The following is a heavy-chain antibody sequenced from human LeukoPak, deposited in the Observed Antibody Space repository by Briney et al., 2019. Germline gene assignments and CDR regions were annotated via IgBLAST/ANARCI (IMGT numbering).Heavy chain of an antibody. CDR3: ARGFGYRGYYGMAV. CDR2: ISYEGSNK. D-gene: IGHD5-24*01. J-gene: IGHJ6*02. V-gene: IGHV3-30-3*01. Sequence: GGSLRLSCAASGVTFSSYAMHWVRQAPGKGLEWGAVISYEGSNKYYPDSVQGHFPISRDNSQNTLSLQMNSLRGEDTAVYYCARGFGYRGYYGMAVWGQGTTVPVPS. CDR1: GVTFSSYA.